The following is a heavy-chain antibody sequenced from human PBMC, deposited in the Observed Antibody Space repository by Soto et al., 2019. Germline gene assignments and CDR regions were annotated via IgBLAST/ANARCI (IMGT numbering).Heavy chain of an antibody. CDR3: ASNYYYGSGSYYLSPTNWFDP. J-gene: IGHJ5*02. CDR2: INHSGST. V-gene: IGHV4-34*01. CDR1: GGSFSGYY. D-gene: IGHD3-10*01. Sequence: SETLSLTCAVYGGSFSGYYWSWIRQPPGKGLEWNGEINHSGSTNYNPSIKSRVTISVDTSKNQFSLKLSSVTAADTAVYYCASNYYYGSGSYYLSPTNWFDPWGQGTLVTVSS.